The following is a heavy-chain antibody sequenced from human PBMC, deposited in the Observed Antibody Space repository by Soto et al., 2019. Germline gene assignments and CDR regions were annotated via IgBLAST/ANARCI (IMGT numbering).Heavy chain of an antibody. D-gene: IGHD2-21*01. J-gene: IGHJ3*02. CDR3: ASAKAVVIAALGI. CDR1: GFMFNNSA. V-gene: IGHV3-23*01. CDR2: VSDNGGSRGGT. Sequence: PGGSLRLSCTASGFMFNNSAMTWVRQAPGQGLQWVASVSDNGGSRGGTYYADSVKGRFTISRDNSKNILYLQLDSLTGADTAVYYCASAKAVVIAALGIWGQGTMVTVSS.